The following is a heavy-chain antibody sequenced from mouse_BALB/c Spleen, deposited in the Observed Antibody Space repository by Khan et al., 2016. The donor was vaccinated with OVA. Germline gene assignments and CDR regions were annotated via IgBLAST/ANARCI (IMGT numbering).Heavy chain of an antibody. CDR3: APVGTYYVSFAF. CDR2: IYPFNDDT. D-gene: IGHD1-1*01. CDR1: GYTFTSYV. Sequence: EVQLQQSGPELVKPGASVKMSCKASGYTFTSYVMHWVKQKPGLGLEWIGSIYPFNDDTKYNEKFKGKATLTSDKSSSTAYMALNSLTSEDSAVYCCAPVGTYYVSFAFWGQGTLVTVSP. V-gene: IGHV1S136*01. J-gene: IGHJ3*01.